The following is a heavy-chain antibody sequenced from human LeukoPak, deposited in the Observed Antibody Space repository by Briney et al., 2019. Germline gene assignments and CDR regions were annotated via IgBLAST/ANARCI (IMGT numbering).Heavy chain of an antibody. CDR1: GYTFTSYG. CDR2: ISTYNSDT. Sequence: ASVKVSCKASGYTFTSYGITWVRQAPGQGLEWMGWISTYNSDTKYAQKLQGRVTMTRDTSTNTAYMELRSLRSDDTAVYYCARDPSNTSGRYIFFDFWGQGTLVAVSS. CDR3: ARDPSNTSGRYIFFDF. V-gene: IGHV1-18*01. J-gene: IGHJ4*02. D-gene: IGHD6-25*01.